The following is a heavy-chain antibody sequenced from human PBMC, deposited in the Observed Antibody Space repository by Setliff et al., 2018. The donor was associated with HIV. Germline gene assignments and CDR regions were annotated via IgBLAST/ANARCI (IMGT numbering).Heavy chain of an antibody. Sequence: SETLCLTCSVSGGSISISSYYWGWIRQPPGKGLERIGSIYYSGSTNYNPSLKSRVTISVDTSKNQFSLKLSSVIAADTAVYYCARIFGDQGYYYGMDVWGQGTTVTVSS. V-gene: IGHV4-39*07. J-gene: IGHJ6*02. CDR2: IYYSGST. CDR3: ARIFGDQGYYYGMDV. CDR1: GGSISISSYY. D-gene: IGHD3-3*01.